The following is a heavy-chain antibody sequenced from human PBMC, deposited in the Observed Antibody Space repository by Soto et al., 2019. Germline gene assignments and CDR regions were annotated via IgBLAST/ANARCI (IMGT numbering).Heavy chain of an antibody. CDR2: IIPIFGIP. Sequence: QVQLVQSGAEVKKPGSSVKVSCKASGGTFSRYSITWVRQAPGHGLEWIGRIIPIFGIPTYAQKFQGRVTFTAAESTSTAYRELSSLRSDDTAVYYCAREDRDRETGLVPAAIDGMDVWGQGTTVTVCS. D-gene: IGHD2-2*01. J-gene: IGHJ6*02. CDR1: GGTFSRYS. CDR3: AREDRDRETGLVPAAIDGMDV. V-gene: IGHV1-69*08.